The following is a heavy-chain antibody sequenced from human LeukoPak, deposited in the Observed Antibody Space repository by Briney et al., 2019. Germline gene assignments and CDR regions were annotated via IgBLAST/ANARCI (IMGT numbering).Heavy chain of an antibody. CDR3: ARALAVAGTGGFDP. J-gene: IGHJ5*02. CDR2: INTDGSST. CDR1: GFTFNNYW. D-gene: IGHD6-19*01. V-gene: IGHV3-74*01. Sequence: GGSLRLSCTASGFTFNNYWMHWVRQAPGKGPVWVSRINTDGSSTSYADSVKGRFTISRDNAKNTLYLQMNSLRAEDTAVYYCARALAVAGTGGFDPWGQGTLVTVSS.